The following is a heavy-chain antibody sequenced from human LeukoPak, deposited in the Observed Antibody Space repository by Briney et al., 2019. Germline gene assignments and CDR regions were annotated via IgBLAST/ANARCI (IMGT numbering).Heavy chain of an antibody. D-gene: IGHD2-2*01. CDR2: IKEDGSEK. Sequence: GGSLRLSCAASGFTFTTYWMSWVRQAPGKGLEWVANIKEDGSEKYYVDSVKGRFTISRDNAQNSLYLQINSLRAEDTAVYYCARGEYQLPQRWGQGTLVTVSS. CDR3: ARGEYQLPQR. V-gene: IGHV3-7*01. J-gene: IGHJ4*02. CDR1: GFTFTTYW.